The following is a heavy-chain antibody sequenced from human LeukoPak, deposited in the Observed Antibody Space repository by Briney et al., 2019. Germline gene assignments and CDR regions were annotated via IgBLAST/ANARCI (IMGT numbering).Heavy chain of an antibody. D-gene: IGHD3-22*01. V-gene: IGHV3-23*01. CDR1: GFTFSSYA. CDR3: AKDPPRSRAIVDAFDV. Sequence: PGGSLRLSCAASGFTFSSYAMIWVRQAPGKGLEWVSVISGSGSSTDYADSVKGRFTISRDNSKNALYLQMNSLRVEDTAVYYCAKDPPRSRAIVDAFDVWGQRTIVTVSS. CDR2: ISGSGSST. J-gene: IGHJ3*01.